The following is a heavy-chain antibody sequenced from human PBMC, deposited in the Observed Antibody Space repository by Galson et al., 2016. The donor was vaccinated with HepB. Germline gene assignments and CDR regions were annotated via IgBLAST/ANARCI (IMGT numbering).Heavy chain of an antibody. J-gene: IGHJ6*02. D-gene: IGHD3-10*01. CDR3: ASSWFGESFGMDV. CDR2: IDWDDDK. Sequence: PALVKPTQTLTLTCTISGFPLSADAMRVTWIRQPPGKALEWLARIDWDDDKFYNTSLKTRLTISKDTSKNQVVLRMANMDPVDTGTYFCASSWFGESFGMDVWGQGTTVTVSS. V-gene: IGHV2-70*04. CDR1: GFPLSADAMR.